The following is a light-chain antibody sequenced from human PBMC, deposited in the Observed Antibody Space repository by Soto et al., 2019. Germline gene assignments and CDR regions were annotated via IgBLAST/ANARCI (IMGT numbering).Light chain of an antibody. CDR2: EVA. V-gene: IGLV2-14*01. Sequence: QSVLTQPASVSGSPGQSITISCSGSGSDIGTYNFVSWYQHHPGRAPKLIISEVANRPSGVSDRFSGSKSGSLASLTISGLQADDEAVYYCSSYTNTGTLVVFGMGTKLTVL. CDR3: SSYTNTGTLVV. J-gene: IGLJ6*01. CDR1: GSDIGTYNF.